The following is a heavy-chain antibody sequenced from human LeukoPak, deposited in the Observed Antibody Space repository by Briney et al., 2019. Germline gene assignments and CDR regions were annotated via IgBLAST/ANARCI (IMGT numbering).Heavy chain of an antibody. D-gene: IGHD6-6*01. J-gene: IGHJ2*01. CDR3: ANARGTSSSYFDL. CDR2: ISSGGGST. CDR1: GFTFSSYA. V-gene: IGHV3-23*01. Sequence: TGGSLRLSCAASGFTFSSYAMGWVRQPPGKGLEWVSGISSGGGSTYYTDSMKGRFTTSRDNSKNTLYLQMNSLTAEDTALYYCANARGTSSSYFDLWGRGTLVTVSS.